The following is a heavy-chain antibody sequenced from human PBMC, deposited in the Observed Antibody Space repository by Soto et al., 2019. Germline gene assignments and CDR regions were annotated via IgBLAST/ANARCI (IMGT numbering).Heavy chain of an antibody. V-gene: IGHV4-34*01. CDR3: ASVNCSSTSCSSYNWFDP. CDR1: GGSFSGYY. D-gene: IGHD2-2*01. J-gene: IGHJ5*02. CDR2: INHSGST. Sequence: QVQLQQWGAGLLKPSETLSLTCAVYGGSFSGYYWSWIRQPPGKGLEWIGEINHSGSTNYNPSLKSRVTISVDTSKNQFDLKLSSVTAADTAVYYCASVNCSSTSCSSYNWFDPWGQGTLVTVSS.